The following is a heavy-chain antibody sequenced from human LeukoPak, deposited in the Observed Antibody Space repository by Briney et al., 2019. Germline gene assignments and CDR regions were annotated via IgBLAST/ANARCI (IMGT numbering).Heavy chain of an antibody. D-gene: IGHD6-13*01. CDR3: VSFVAAAGKEVDY. Sequence: GASVKVSCKASGYTFTSYYIHWVRPAPGQGVEWMGIINPSGGSTTYAQKFRGRVTMTRDTSTSTVYMELSSLRSEDTAVYYCVSFVAAAGKEVDYWGQGTLVTVSS. CDR2: INPSGGST. CDR1: GYTFTSYY. J-gene: IGHJ4*02. V-gene: IGHV1-46*01.